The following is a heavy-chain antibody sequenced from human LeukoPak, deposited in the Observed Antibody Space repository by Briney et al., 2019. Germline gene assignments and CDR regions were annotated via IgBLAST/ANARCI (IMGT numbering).Heavy chain of an antibody. Sequence: GGSLRLSCAASGFTFGGSAMHWVRQASGKGLEWVGRIRSKANSYATAYAASVKGRFTISRDDSKNTAYLQMNSLKTEDTAVYYCTRLRYDSSGYYPPGGDYWGQGTLVTVSS. CDR2: IRSKANSYAT. D-gene: IGHD3-22*01. V-gene: IGHV3-73*01. J-gene: IGHJ4*02. CDR1: GFTFGGSA. CDR3: TRLRYDSSGYYPPGGDY.